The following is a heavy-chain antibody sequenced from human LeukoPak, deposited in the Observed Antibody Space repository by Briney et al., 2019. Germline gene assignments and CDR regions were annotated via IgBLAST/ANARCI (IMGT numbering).Heavy chain of an antibody. CDR3: ARGAQPGSTFFDY. J-gene: IGHJ4*02. CDR1: GGSISSYY. Sequence: SETLSLTCTVSGGSISSYYWSRIRQPPGKGLEWIGYIYYSGSTNYNPSLKSRVTISVDTSKNQFSLKLSSVTAADTAVYYCARGAQPGSTFFDYWGQGTLVTVSS. CDR2: IYYSGST. D-gene: IGHD3-10*01. V-gene: IGHV4-59*01.